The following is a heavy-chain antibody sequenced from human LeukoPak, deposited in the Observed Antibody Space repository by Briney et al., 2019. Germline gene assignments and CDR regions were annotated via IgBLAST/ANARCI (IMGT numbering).Heavy chain of an antibody. D-gene: IGHD2-21*02. CDR2: FRSKAYGGTT. CDR1: GFTFGDYA. J-gene: IGHJ1*01. Sequence: PGGSLRLSCTASGFTFGDYAMSWFRQAPGKGLEWVAFFRSKAYGGTTEYAASVKGRFTISRDDSKSIAYLQMNSLKTEDTAVYYCTRNGGYYCGGDCYKEYFQYWGQGTLVTVSS. V-gene: IGHV3-49*03. CDR3: TRNGGYYCGGDCYKEYFQY.